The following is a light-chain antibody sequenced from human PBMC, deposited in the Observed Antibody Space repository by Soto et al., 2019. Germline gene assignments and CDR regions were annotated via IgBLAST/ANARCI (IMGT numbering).Light chain of an antibody. J-gene: IGLJ1*01. CDR3: AAWDASLSGHV. CDR1: SSNIGSYS. CDR2: SDD. V-gene: IGLV1-47*02. Sequence: QSVLTQSPSASGTPGQRVTISCYGSSSNIGSYSVYWYQQLPGTAPNLLINSDDQRPSGVPDRFSASTSATSASLAISGLRSEDQADYYCAAWDASLSGHVFGAGTKVTVL.